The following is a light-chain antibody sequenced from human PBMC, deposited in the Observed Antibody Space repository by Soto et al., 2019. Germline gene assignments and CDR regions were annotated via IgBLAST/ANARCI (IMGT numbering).Light chain of an antibody. CDR3: SSYTTTYTVF. Sequence: QSALTQPASVSGSPGQSITISCTGTSSDVGGYHYVSWYQQHPGKAPKLMIYEVTNRPTGVSNRFSASKSGNTASLTISGLQAEDEAHYYCSSYTTTYTVFFGGGTKLTVL. CDR2: EVT. CDR1: SSDVGGYHY. J-gene: IGLJ2*01. V-gene: IGLV2-14*01.